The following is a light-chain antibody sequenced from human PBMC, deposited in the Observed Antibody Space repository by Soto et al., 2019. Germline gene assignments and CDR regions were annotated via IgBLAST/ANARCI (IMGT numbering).Light chain of an antibody. V-gene: IGKV4-1*01. CDR1: QGVLYPSNNLNY. CDR3: QQYHTAPIT. CDR2: RAS. J-gene: IGKJ5*01. Sequence: DIVMTQSPDSLAVSLGERATINCRSSQGVLYPSNNLNYLAWFQQKPGQPPKLLIYRASTRESGVPDRFSGSGSGTDFTLTISSPQAEDVAVYYCQQYHTAPITFGQGTRLEIK.